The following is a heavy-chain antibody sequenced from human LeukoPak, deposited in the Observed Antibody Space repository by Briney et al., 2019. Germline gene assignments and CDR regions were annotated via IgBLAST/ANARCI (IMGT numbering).Heavy chain of an antibody. D-gene: IGHD3-22*01. CDR1: GGTFSSYA. Sequence: KVSCKASGGTFSSYAISWVRQAPGQGLEWMGIIYPGDSDTRYSPSFQGQVTISADKSISTAYLQWSSLKASDTAMYYCARRDSSGYYYFDYWGQGTLVTVSS. CDR3: ARRDSSGYYYFDY. J-gene: IGHJ4*02. V-gene: IGHV5-51*01. CDR2: IYPGDSDT.